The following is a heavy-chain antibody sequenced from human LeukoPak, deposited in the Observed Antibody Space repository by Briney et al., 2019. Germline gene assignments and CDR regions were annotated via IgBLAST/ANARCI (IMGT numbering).Heavy chain of an antibody. Sequence: SVKVSCTASGGTFSSYAISWVRQAPGQGLEWMGGIIPIFGTANYAQKFQGRVTITADESTSTAYMELSSLRSEDTAVYYCARSGYCSGGSCYDYYGMDVWGKGTTVTVSS. J-gene: IGHJ6*04. D-gene: IGHD2-15*01. CDR2: IIPIFGTA. CDR1: GGTFSSYA. CDR3: ARSGYCSGGSCYDYYGMDV. V-gene: IGHV1-69*13.